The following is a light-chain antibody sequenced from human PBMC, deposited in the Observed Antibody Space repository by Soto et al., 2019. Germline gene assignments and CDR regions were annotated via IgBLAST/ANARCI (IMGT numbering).Light chain of an antibody. CDR2: DAS. V-gene: IGKV1-33*01. J-gene: IGKJ3*01. CDR3: QEYGVVPR. Sequence: DIQMTQFPSSLSASVGDRVTIPCQASQDVERYLNWYQQQPGKVPKLLIYDASKLEAGVPSRFRGSGSGTDFTLTITSLQPEDTGTYYCQEYGVVPRFGPGTRVNIK. CDR1: QDVERY.